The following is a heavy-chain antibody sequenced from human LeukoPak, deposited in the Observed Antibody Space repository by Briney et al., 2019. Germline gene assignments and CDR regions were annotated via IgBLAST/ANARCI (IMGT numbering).Heavy chain of an antibody. Sequence: GGSLRLSCAASGFTFSSYAMHWVRQAPGKGLEWVAVISYDGSNKYYADSVKGRFTISRDNANNSLYLQMNSLRDEDTALYYCARGYSGSSYYYYGMDVWGQGTTVTVSS. J-gene: IGHJ6*02. CDR1: GFTFSSYA. D-gene: IGHD1-26*01. CDR2: ISYDGSNK. CDR3: ARGYSGSSYYYYGMDV. V-gene: IGHV3-30-3*01.